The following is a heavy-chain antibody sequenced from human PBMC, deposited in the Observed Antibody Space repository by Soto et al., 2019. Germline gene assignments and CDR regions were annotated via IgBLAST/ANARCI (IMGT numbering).Heavy chain of an antibody. J-gene: IGHJ6*02. V-gene: IGHV1-69*13. CDR3: ARVKMATISSGYYYGMDV. CDR2: IIPIFGTA. D-gene: IGHD5-12*01. Sequence: SVKVSCKASGGTFSSYAISWVRQAPGQGLEWMGGIIPIFGTANYAQKFQGRVTITADESTSTAYMELSSLRSEDTAVYYCARVKMATISSGYYYGMDVWGQGTTVTVSS. CDR1: GGTFSSYA.